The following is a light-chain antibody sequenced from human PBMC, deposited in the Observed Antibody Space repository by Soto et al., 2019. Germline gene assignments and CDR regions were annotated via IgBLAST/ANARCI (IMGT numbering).Light chain of an antibody. Sequence: QSVLTQPASVSGSPGQSITISCTGTSSDVGGYNYVSWYQQHPGKAPKLMIYGVSNRPTGVSNRFSGSKSGNTASLTISGLQAEDEADYYCSSYTSPRVFGTGTKVTVL. CDR3: SSYTSPRV. J-gene: IGLJ1*01. CDR2: GVS. CDR1: SSDVGGYNY. V-gene: IGLV2-14*01.